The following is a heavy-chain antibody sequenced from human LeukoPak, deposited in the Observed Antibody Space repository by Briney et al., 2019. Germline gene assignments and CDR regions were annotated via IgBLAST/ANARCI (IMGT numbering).Heavy chain of an antibody. Sequence: SETLSLTCAVYGGSFSGYYWSWIRQPPGKGLEWIGEIYHSGSTNYNPSLKSRITISIDTSKNQFSLKVRSVTAADTAVYYCARGRVGATWFDPWGQGTLVSVSS. D-gene: IGHD1-26*01. V-gene: IGHV4-34*01. CDR3: ARGRVGATWFDP. CDR1: GGSFSGYY. CDR2: IYHSGST. J-gene: IGHJ5*02.